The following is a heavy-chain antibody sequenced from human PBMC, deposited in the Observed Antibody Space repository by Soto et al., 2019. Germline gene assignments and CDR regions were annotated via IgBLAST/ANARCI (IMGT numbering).Heavy chain of an antibody. J-gene: IGHJ5*02. CDR3: ARDRGYNWNYGWFDP. D-gene: IGHD1-7*01. V-gene: IGHV1-18*01. CDR2: ISAYNGNT. CDR1: GYTFSSYG. Sequence: QVQLVQSGAEVKKPGASVKVSCKASGYTFSSYGISWVRQAPGQGLEWMGRISAYNGNTNYAQKLQGRVTMTTDTSTSTAYMELRSLRSDDTAVYYCARDRGYNWNYGWFDPWGQGTLVTVSS.